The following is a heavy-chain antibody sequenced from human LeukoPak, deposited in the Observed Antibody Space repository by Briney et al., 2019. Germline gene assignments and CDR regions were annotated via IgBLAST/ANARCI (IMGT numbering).Heavy chain of an antibody. CDR2: INYSGST. V-gene: IGHV4-59*01. Sequence: PSETQSLTCTVSGDSISSYYWNWIRQPPGKGLEWIGNINYSGSTDYNPSLKSRVTISVDTSKNQISLRLSSVTAADTAVYHCARDKGPYWYFDLWGRGTLVTVSS. CDR3: ARDKGPYWYFDL. CDR1: GDSISSYY. J-gene: IGHJ2*01.